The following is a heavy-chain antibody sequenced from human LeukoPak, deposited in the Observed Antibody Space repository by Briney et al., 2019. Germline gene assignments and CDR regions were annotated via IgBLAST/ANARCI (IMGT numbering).Heavy chain of an antibody. CDR1: GFTFSSYS. V-gene: IGHV3-21*01. J-gene: IGHJ4*02. CDR3: ARDRCSSTSCHVEDY. CDR2: ISSSSSYI. Sequence: GGSLRLSCAASGFTFSSYSMNWVRQAPGKGLEWVSSISSSSSYIYYADSVKGRFTISRDNAKNSLYLQMNSLRAEDTAVYYCARDRCSSTSCHVEDYWGQGTLVTVSS. D-gene: IGHD2-2*01.